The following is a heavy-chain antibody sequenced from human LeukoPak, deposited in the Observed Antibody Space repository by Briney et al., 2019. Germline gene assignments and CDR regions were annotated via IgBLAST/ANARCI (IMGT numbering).Heavy chain of an antibody. CDR3: ARDRTTPLDH. D-gene: IGHD1-7*01. V-gene: IGHV3-21*01. J-gene: IGHJ4*02. CDR1: GFTFSSYS. Sequence: GGSLRLSCAASGFTFSSYSMTWVRQPPGKGRAWVSSISSISSYIYYADSVKGRFTISRDNAKNSLYLQMNSLRAEDTAVYYCARDRTTPLDHWGQGTLVSVSS. CDR2: ISSISSYI.